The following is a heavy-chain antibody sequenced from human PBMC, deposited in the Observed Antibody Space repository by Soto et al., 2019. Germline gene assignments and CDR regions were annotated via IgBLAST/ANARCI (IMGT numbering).Heavy chain of an antibody. V-gene: IGHV3-48*03. J-gene: IGHJ4*02. CDR1: GFTFSSYE. CDR3: ARDLFGTAPDY. Sequence: EVQLVESGGGLVQPGGSLRLSCPASGFTFSSYEMNWVRQAPGKGLEWVSYISSSGSTIYYADSVKGRFTISRDNAKNSLYLQMNSLRAEDTAVYYCARDLFGTAPDYWGQGTLVTVSS. D-gene: IGHD2-21*01. CDR2: ISSSGSTI.